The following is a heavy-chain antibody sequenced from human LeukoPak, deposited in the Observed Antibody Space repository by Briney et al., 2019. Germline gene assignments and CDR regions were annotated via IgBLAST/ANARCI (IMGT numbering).Heavy chain of an antibody. CDR3: ARGYSYGRNWYFDL. D-gene: IGHD5-18*01. Sequence: GGSLRLSCAASGFTFSTYAIHWVRQAPGKGLEWVAVISYDGSNKYYADSVKGRFTISRDNAKNSLYLQMNSLRAEDTALYYCARGYSYGRNWYFDLWGRGTLVTVSS. CDR2: ISYDGSNK. V-gene: IGHV3-30*04. J-gene: IGHJ2*01. CDR1: GFTFSTYA.